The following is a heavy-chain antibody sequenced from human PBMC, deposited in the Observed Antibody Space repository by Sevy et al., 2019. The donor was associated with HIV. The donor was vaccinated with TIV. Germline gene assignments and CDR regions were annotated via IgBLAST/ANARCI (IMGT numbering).Heavy chain of an antibody. CDR1: GLSVSDNY. J-gene: IGHJ6*02. Sequence: GGSLRLSCAASGLSVSDNYMNWVRQAPGKGLELVSVIYSDGRTYYADSVKGRFTISSDNSKNTLYLHMNNRRPEETAVYYCASDRYYDASGYYYYYYGMDVWGQGTTVTVSS. V-gene: IGHV3-66*01. CDR3: ASDRYYDASGYYYYYYGMDV. D-gene: IGHD3-22*01. CDR2: IYSDGRT.